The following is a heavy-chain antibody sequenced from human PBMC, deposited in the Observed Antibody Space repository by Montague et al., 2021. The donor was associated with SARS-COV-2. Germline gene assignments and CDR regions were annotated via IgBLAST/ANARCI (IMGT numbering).Heavy chain of an antibody. D-gene: IGHD3-10*01. CDR2: INHSGST. CDR1: GESFSGYY. J-gene: IGHJ5*02. V-gene: IGHV4-34*01. CDR3: ARRNYYGSGSYYNSGFDP. Sequence: SETLSLTCAVYGESFSGYYWSWIRQPPGKGLEWIGEINHSGSTNYNPSLKSRVTISVDTSKNQFSLKLSPVTAADTAVYYCARRNYYGSGSYYNSGFDPWGQGTLVTVSS.